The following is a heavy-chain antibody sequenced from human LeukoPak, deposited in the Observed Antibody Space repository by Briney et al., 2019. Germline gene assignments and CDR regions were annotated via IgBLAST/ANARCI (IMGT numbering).Heavy chain of an antibody. CDR1: GFNFDDYA. V-gene: IGHV3-9*03. CDR2: ISANGGFI. Sequence: GGSLRLSCAVSGFNFDDYAIHWVRQSPGKGLEWVAGISANGGFISYGESVKGRFTISRDNPRNSVFLQMNFLRAEDMAMYFCTKEVQRWHSYFYRPSYALDIWGQGTMVSVSS. J-gene: IGHJ3*02. CDR3: TKEVQRWHSYFYRPSYALDI. D-gene: IGHD3-22*01.